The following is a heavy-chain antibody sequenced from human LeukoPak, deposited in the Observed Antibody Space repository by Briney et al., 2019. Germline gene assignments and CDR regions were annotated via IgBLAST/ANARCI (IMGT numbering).Heavy chain of an antibody. CDR3: ARGLEQHTKDFDS. CDR2: IYYSGSA. V-gene: IGHV4-59*12. Sequence: SETLSLTCTVSGGSISSYYWSWIRQPPGKGLEWIGFIYYSGSANYNPSLRSRVTISVDTSKNQFSLKLSSVTAADTAVYYCARGLEQHTKDFDSWGQGTLVTVSS. CDR1: GGSISSYY. D-gene: IGHD6-13*01. J-gene: IGHJ4*02.